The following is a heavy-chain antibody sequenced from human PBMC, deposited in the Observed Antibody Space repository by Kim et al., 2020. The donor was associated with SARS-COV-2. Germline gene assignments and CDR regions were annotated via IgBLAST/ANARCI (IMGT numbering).Heavy chain of an antibody. V-gene: IGHV4-59*01. D-gene: IGHD6-19*01. CDR1: GGSISSYY. Sequence: SETLSLTCTVSGGSISSYYWSWIRQPPGKGLEWIGYIYYSGSTNYNPSLKSRVTISVDTSKNQFSLKLSSVTAADTAVYYCARGPYSSGINWFDPWGQGTLVTVSS. CDR3: ARGPYSSGINWFDP. CDR2: IYYSGST. J-gene: IGHJ5*02.